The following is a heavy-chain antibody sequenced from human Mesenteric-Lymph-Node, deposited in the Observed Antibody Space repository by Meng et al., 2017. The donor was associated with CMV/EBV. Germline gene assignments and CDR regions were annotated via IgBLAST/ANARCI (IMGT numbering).Heavy chain of an antibody. J-gene: IGHJ3*02. CDR3: ARDPDDAFDI. Sequence: ASVKVSCKASGHTFSSHGLSWVRQAPGQGPERMGWINVYNGKTKYVQKLQGRVTMTTDTSTSTAYMELRSLRSDDTAVYYCARDPDDAFDIWGQGTMVTVSS. CDR2: INVYNGKT. V-gene: IGHV1-18*01. CDR1: GHTFSSHG.